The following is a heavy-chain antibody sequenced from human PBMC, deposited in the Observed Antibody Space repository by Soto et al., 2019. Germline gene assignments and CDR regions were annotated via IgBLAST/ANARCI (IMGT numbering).Heavy chain of an antibody. V-gene: IGHV4-4*07. D-gene: IGHD3-3*01. Sequence: PSETLSLTCTVSGGSISSHYWSWIRQPGGKGLEWIVRIYTSGSTNYNPSLKSRVTMSVDTSKNQFSLKLSSVTAADTAVYYCARVSTHYDFWSGSNGEFYYYGMDVWGQGTTVTVSS. CDR2: IYTSGST. CDR3: ARVSTHYDFWSGSNGEFYYYGMDV. J-gene: IGHJ6*02. CDR1: GGSISSHY.